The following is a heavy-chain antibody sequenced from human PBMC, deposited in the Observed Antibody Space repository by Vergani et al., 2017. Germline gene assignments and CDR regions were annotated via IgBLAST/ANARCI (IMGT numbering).Heavy chain of an antibody. D-gene: IGHD2-2*01. V-gene: IGHV3-23*01. CDR1: GFTFNSYA. Sequence: QLLESGGGLIQPGGSLRLSCAASGFTFNSYAMTWVRQAPGKGLEWVSGINNNGGSTYYADSVKGRFTISRDNSKNTLYLQMTDLRAEDTATYYCAKVCGSTSCPYGGGAFDVWGHGTMITVSS. J-gene: IGHJ3*01. CDR2: INNNGGST. CDR3: AKVCGSTSCPYGGGAFDV.